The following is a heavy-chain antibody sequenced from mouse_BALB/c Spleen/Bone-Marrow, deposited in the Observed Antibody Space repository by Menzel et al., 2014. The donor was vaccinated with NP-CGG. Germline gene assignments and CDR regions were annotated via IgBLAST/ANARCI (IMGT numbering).Heavy chain of an antibody. V-gene: IGHV14-3*02. J-gene: IGHJ3*01. CDR2: VAPANGNT. CDR1: GFNIKDAY. D-gene: IGHD3-3*01. CDR3: VRLPGQVNF. Sequence: EVQLQQSGAELMKPGASVKLSCTASGFNIKDAYVHWVRRRPEQGLEWIGSVAPANGNTEYDPKFQGKATITSDTSSNTAYLQLSSLTSEDTAGYYCVRLPGQVNFWGQGTLVTVSA.